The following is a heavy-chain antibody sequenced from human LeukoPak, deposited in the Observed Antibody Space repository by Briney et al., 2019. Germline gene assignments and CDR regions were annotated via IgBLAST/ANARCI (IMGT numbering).Heavy chain of an antibody. V-gene: IGHV3-53*01. J-gene: IGHJ3*02. D-gene: IGHD1-26*01. CDR3: AREVGSGSYLAHVFDI. Sequence: PGGSLRLSCAASGFTVSTNYMSWVRQAPGKGLEWVSLIYPGSSTYYADSVKGRFTISRDNPKNTLHLHMSSLRAEDTAVYYCAREVGSGSYLAHVFDIWGQGTMVTVSS. CDR1: GFTVSTNY. CDR2: IYPGSST.